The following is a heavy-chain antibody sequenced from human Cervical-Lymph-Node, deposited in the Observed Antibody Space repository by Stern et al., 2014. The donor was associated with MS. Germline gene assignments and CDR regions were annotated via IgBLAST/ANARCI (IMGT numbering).Heavy chain of an antibody. CDR2: ISAYNGNT. Sequence: QVQLVQSGAEVKKPGASVKVSCKASGYTFTSYGISWVRQAPGQGLEWMGWISAYNGNTNYAQKLQGRVTMTTDTSTSTAYMELRSLRSDDTAVYYCAYSSGPYYYYYGMDVWGQGTTVTVSS. CDR3: AYSSGPYYYYYGMDV. CDR1: GYTFTSYG. D-gene: IGHD6-19*01. J-gene: IGHJ6*02. V-gene: IGHV1-18*01.